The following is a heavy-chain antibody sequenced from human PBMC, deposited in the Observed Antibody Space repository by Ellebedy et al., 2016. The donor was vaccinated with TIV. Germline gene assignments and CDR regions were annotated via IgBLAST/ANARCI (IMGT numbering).Heavy chain of an antibody. J-gene: IGHJ3*02. CDR1: GGSISSHW. CDR2: IYYSGST. V-gene: IGHV4-59*11. CDR3: ARAAGESPAVAGLPDVSDI. D-gene: IGHD6-19*01. Sequence: GSLRLSCTVYGGSISSHWWSWIRQSTGKGLAWIGHIYYSGSTNYNPSLRSRVTISVDTSHRQFSLKLTSVTAAYTAVYYCARAAGESPAVAGLPDVSDIWGQGTMVTVSS.